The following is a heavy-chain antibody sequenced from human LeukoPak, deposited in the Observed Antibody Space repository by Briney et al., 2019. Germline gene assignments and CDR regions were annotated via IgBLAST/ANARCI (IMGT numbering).Heavy chain of an antibody. CDR1: GGSISSYY. CDR3: VKDWGVLRDYTAIGYDS. J-gene: IGHJ3*02. CDR2: IYYSGSN. V-gene: IGHV4-59*01. D-gene: IGHD3-10*01. Sequence: PSESLSLTCPVAGGSISSYYWSWVRQPPGKGLEWIGSIYYSGSNNYNPSLRSGVTISIDTTKNQYSLKLSSVTAADTAVYYCVKDWGVLRDYTAIGYDSWGPGTMVTVSS.